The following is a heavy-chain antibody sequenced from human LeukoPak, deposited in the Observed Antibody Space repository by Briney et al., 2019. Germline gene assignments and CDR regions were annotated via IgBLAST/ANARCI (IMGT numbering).Heavy chain of an antibody. Sequence: ASVKVSCKASGYTFTSYGISWVRQAPGQGLEWMGWISGYNGNTNYAQKLQGRVTMTTDTSTATAYVELRGLRSDDTAVYYCARQAAPGSYYNYHGMDVWGQGTTVTVSS. CDR1: GYTFTSYG. D-gene: IGHD6-25*01. CDR3: ARQAAPGSYYNYHGMDV. J-gene: IGHJ6*02. V-gene: IGHV1-18*01. CDR2: ISGYNGNT.